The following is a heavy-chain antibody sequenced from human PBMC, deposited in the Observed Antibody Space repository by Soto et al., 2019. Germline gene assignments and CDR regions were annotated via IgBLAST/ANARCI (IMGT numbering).Heavy chain of an antibody. CDR1: GFTFSSYA. CDR2: ISYDGSNK. Sequence: QVQLVESGGGVVQPGRSLRLSCAASGFTFSSYAMHWVRQAPGKGLEWVAVISYDGSNKYYADSVKGRFTISRDNSKNTLYLQMNSLRGEDTAVYYCARDGVAILQLAWYDPWGQGTLVTVSS. CDR3: ARDGVAILQLAWYDP. V-gene: IGHV3-30-3*01. J-gene: IGHJ5*02. D-gene: IGHD6-6*01.